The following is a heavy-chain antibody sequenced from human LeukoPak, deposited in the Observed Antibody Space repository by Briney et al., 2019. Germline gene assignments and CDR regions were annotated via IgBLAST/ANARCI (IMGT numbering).Heavy chain of an antibody. CDR2: IYYGGRT. J-gene: IGHJ4*02. V-gene: IGHV4-59*01. CDR1: GGSISSYY. CDR3: ARRHVECSSSSDPYYFDY. Sequence: PSENLSLTCTVYGGSISSYYWGWIRQRPGKGLVWFRYIYYGGRTNYKPFLRRRVSISVDTSRTQFFLKLSSVTAADTVVYYWARRHVECSSSSDPYYFDYWGKGNLVTVSS. D-gene: IGHD6-6*01.